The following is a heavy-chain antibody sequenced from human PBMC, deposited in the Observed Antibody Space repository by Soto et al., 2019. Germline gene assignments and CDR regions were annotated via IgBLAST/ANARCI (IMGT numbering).Heavy chain of an antibody. CDR1: GFTFSDYA. CDR2: ISYDGSNK. V-gene: IGHV3-30-3*01. D-gene: IGHD4-17*01. Sequence: QVQLVESGGGVVQPGRSLRLSCAASGFTFSDYAMHWVRQAPGKGLEWVAVISYDGSNKYYADSVKGRFTISRDNSKNTLYLQMNSLRAEDTAVYYCARGGGMTTVTTSHYYGMDVWGQGTTVTVSS. CDR3: ARGGGMTTVTTSHYYGMDV. J-gene: IGHJ6*02.